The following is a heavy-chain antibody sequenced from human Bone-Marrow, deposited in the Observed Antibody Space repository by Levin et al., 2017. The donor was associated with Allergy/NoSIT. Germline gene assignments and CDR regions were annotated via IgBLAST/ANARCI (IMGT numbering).Heavy chain of an antibody. D-gene: IGHD1-26*01. CDR1: GGSISSSSYY. V-gene: IGHV4-39*01. CDR3: ARHANLVSWFDP. CDR2: IYYSGST. J-gene: IGHJ5*02. Sequence: SETLSLTCTVSGGSISSSSYYWGWIRQPPGKGLEWIGSIYYSGSTYYNPSLKSRVTISVDTSKNQFSLKLSSVTAADTAVYYCARHANLVSWFDPWGQGTLVTVSS.